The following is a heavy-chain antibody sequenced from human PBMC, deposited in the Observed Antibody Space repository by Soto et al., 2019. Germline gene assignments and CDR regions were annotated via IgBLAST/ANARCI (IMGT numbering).Heavy chain of an antibody. J-gene: IGHJ4*02. CDR1: GGSISSGDYY. CDR3: ARDRGYSYGPSCFDY. D-gene: IGHD5-18*01. CDR2: IYYSGST. V-gene: IGHV4-30-4*01. Sequence: QVQLQESGPGLVKPSQTLSLTCTVSGGSISSGDYYWSWIRQPPGKGLEWIGYIYYSGSTYYNPSLKSRVTISVDTSKNQFSLKLSSVTAADTAVYYCARDRGYSYGPSCFDYWGQGTLVTVSS.